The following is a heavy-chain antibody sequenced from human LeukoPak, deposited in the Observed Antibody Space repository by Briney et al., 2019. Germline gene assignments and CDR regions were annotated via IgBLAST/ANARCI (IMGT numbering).Heavy chain of an antibody. Sequence: GGSLRLSCAASGFTFSSYGMHWVRQAPGKGLEWVAVISYDGSNKYYADSVKGRFTISRDNSKNTLYLQMNSLRAEDTAVYYCARPSFPDIVVVPAAMRLTWFDPWGQGTLVTVSS. J-gene: IGHJ5*02. CDR1: GFTFSSYG. V-gene: IGHV3-30*01. D-gene: IGHD2-2*01. CDR2: ISYDGSNK. CDR3: ARPSFPDIVVVPAAMRLTWFDP.